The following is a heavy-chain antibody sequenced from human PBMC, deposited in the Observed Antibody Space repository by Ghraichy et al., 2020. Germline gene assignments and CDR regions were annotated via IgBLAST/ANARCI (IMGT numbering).Heavy chain of an antibody. D-gene: IGHD6-6*01. Sequence: RGSLRLSCAASGFTFSSFTMHWVRQAPGKGLEWISSISSSSSNIYYTDSVKGRFTVSRNNAKNSVFLQMKSLRDDDTAVYYCAKAALPQGSTWFWLGNWFYSWGQGTLVTVSS. V-gene: IGHV3-48*02. J-gene: IGHJ5*01. CDR1: GFTFSSFT. CDR2: ISSSSSNI. CDR3: AKAALPQGSTWFWLGNWFYS.